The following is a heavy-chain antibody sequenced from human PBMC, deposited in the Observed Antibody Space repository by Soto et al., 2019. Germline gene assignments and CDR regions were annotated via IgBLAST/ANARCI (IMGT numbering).Heavy chain of an antibody. D-gene: IGHD2-21*02. CDR3: ARETAEYGGNSGSLDAFDI. V-gene: IGHV4-59*01. J-gene: IGHJ3*02. Sequence: QVQLQESGPGLVKPSETLSLTCTVSGDSISTYYWSWIRQPPGKGLEWVGYIFYTGSTNYNPSLKGRVTMSIDTSKSQFSLNLRSVSAADTAVYYCARETAEYGGNSGSLDAFDIWGQGTMVTVSS. CDR1: GDSISTYY. CDR2: IFYTGST.